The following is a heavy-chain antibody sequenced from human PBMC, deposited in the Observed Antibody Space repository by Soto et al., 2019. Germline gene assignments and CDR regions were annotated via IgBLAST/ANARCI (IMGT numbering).Heavy chain of an antibody. Sequence: SETLSLTCAVYGGSFSGYYWSWIRQPPGKGLEWIGEINHSGSTNYNPSLKSRVTISVDTSKTQFSLQPSSVTAAYTAVYSCARGTVGQWLPPTWFAYWGQGTRGTVS. D-gene: IGHD5-12*01. J-gene: IGHJ4*02. CDR2: INHSGST. CDR3: ARGTVGQWLPPTWFAY. V-gene: IGHV4-34*01. CDR1: GGSFSGYY.